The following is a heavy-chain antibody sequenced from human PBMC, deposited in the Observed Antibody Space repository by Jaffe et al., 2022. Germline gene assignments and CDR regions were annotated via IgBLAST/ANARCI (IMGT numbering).Heavy chain of an antibody. J-gene: IGHJ4*02. CDR1: GYTFTSYY. V-gene: IGHV1-46*03. CDR3: ARAQYYDFWSGYYRGGLCC. Sequence: QVQLVQSGAEVKKPGASVKVSCKASGYTFTSYYMHWVRQAPGQGLEWMGIINPSGGSTSYAQKFQGRVTMTRDTSTSTVYMELSSLRSEDTAVYYCARAQYYDFWSGYYRGGLCCWGQGTLVTVSS. D-gene: IGHD3-3*01. CDR2: INPSGGST.